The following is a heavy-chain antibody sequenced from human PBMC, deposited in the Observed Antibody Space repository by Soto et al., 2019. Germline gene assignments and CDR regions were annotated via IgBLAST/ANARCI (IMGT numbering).Heavy chain of an antibody. J-gene: IGHJ6*02. D-gene: IGHD2-15*01. Sequence: PSETLSLTCTVSGGSISSGDYYWSWIRQPPGKGLEWIGYIYYSGSTYYDPSLKSRVTISVDTSKNQFSLKLSSVTASDTAVYYWTRGIPNCRRGSCYVPLYYYYYRMEVWGQGPTVTVSS. CDR1: GGSISSGDYY. CDR3: TRGIPNCRRGSCYVPLYYYYYRMEV. V-gene: IGHV4-30-4*01. CDR2: IYYSGST.